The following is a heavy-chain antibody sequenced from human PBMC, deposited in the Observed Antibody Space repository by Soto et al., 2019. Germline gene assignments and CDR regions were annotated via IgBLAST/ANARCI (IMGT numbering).Heavy chain of an antibody. CDR2: ISPAGDT. D-gene: IGHD3-10*01. J-gene: IGHJ4*02. CDR3: ARDPPGSGSYSYDY. CDR1: GITVSTKY. Sequence: PGGSMTLSCAASGITVSTKYMIWLRQAPGKGLEWVSAISPAGDTYYADSVKGRFTISRDNSKNTLYFQMNSLRAEDTAVYYCARDPPGSGSYSYDYWGQGTLVTVSS. V-gene: IGHV3-66*01.